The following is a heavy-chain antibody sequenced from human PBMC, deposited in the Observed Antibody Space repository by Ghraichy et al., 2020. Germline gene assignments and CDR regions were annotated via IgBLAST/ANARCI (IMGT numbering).Heavy chain of an antibody. Sequence: SETLSLTCTVSGGSISSYYWSWIRQPPGKGLEWIGYIYYSGSTNYNPSLKSRVTISVDTSKNQFSLKLSSVTAADTAVYYCARHDSSSGWYEELDYWGQGTLVTVSS. CDR3: ARHDSSSGWYEELDY. D-gene: IGHD6-19*01. CDR2: IYYSGST. J-gene: IGHJ4*02. CDR1: GGSISSYY. V-gene: IGHV4-59*08.